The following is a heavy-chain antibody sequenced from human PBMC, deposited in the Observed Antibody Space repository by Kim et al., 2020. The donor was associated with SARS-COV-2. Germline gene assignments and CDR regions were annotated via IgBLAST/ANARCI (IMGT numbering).Heavy chain of an antibody. CDR3: ARGSLSGDAEY. V-gene: IGHV3-7*03. J-gene: IGHJ1*01. CDR1: GFPFSNYW. D-gene: IGHD1-26*01. CDR2: MNQDGSEI. Sequence: GGSLRLSCATSGFPFSNYWMNWVRQAPGKGLEWVANMNQDGSEIRHVDSVKVRFTISRDNTKNSLYLQMNRLRVEATAAAYCARGSLSGDAEY.